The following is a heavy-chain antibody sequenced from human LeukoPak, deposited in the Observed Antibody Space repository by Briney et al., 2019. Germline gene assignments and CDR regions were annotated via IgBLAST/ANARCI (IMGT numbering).Heavy chain of an antibody. V-gene: IGHV4-61*02. CDR1: GGSISSGSYY. Sequence: SQTLSLTCTVSGGSISSGSYYWSWIRQPAGKGLEWIGRIYTSGSTNYNPSLKSRVTMSVDTSKNQFSLKLSSVTAADTAVYYCARVGRWLQFWDDAFDIWGQGTMVTVSS. CDR2: IYTSGST. D-gene: IGHD5-24*01. CDR3: ARVGRWLQFWDDAFDI. J-gene: IGHJ3*02.